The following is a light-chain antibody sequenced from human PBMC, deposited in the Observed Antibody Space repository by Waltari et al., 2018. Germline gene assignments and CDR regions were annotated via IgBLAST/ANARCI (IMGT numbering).Light chain of an antibody. V-gene: IGKV2-30*02. CDR1: QNLVHSDGYTY. Sequence: DVVMTQSPLSLPVTLGQPASISCRSSQNLVHSDGYTYLNWFHQRPGQSPRRLFYKVSKRDSGVPDRVMGSGSGTDFTLEISRVEAEDVGLYYCMQGTHWPWTFGQGTKVDIK. CDR2: KVS. J-gene: IGKJ1*01. CDR3: MQGTHWPWT.